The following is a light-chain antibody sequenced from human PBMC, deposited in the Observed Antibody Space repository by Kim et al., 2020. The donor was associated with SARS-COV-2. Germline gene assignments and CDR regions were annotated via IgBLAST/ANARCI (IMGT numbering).Light chain of an antibody. CDR2: GAS. V-gene: IGKV1-16*02. Sequence: DIQLTQSPSSLSASVGDRVTITCRASKGINNYLAWFQQKPGKAPKTLIYGASSLESGVPSKFSGGGSGTDFTLTISSLQPEDSATYYCQQYKSYPLTFGGGTKVDIK. J-gene: IGKJ4*01. CDR1: KGINNY. CDR3: QQYKSYPLT.